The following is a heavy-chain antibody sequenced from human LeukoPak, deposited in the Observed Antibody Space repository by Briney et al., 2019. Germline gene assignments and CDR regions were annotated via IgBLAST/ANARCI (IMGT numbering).Heavy chain of an antibody. CDR2: INPSGGST. J-gene: IGHJ5*02. V-gene: IGHV1-46*01. CDR1: GGTFSSYA. D-gene: IGHD3-22*01. Sequence: ASVKVSCKASGGTFSSYAISWVRQAPGQGLEWMGIINPSGGSTSYAQKFQGRVTMTRDTSTSTVYMELSSLRSEDTAVYYCARDLWYYYDISGYRLSPIGWFDPWGQGTLVTVSS. CDR3: ARDLWYYYDISGYRLSPIGWFDP.